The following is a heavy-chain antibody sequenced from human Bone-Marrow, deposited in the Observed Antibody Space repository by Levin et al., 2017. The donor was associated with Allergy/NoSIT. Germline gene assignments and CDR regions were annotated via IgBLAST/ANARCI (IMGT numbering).Heavy chain of an antibody. D-gene: IGHD4-17*01. Sequence: GASVKVSCKASGYNFIGYYMHWVRQAPGRGLECLGWINPNSGDTDYVDKFQGRVTMTRDTSINTAYMELSRLTSNDTAVYYCARAQPTEGDYFDFWGQGTLVTVSS. CDR1: GYNFIGYY. J-gene: IGHJ4*02. CDR2: INPNSGDT. V-gene: IGHV1-2*02. CDR3: ARAQPTEGDYFDF.